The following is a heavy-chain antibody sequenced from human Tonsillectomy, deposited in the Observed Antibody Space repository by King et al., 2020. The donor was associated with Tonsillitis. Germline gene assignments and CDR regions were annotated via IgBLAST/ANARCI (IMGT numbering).Heavy chain of an antibody. J-gene: IGHJ4*02. D-gene: IGHD1-7*01. CDR1: GGSISSYY. V-gene: IGHV4-59*01. Sequence: VQLQESGPGLVKTSETLSLTCTVSGGSISSYYWSWIRQPPGKGLEWIGYIYYSGSTNYNPSLKSRVTISVDTSKNQFSLKLSSVTAADTAVYYCAREIAGTTYSGFDYWGQGTLVTVSS. CDR3: AREIAGTTYSGFDY. CDR2: IYYSGST.